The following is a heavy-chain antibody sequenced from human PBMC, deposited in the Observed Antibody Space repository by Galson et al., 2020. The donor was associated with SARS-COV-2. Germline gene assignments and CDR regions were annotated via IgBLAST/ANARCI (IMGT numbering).Heavy chain of an antibody. D-gene: IGHD3-22*01. CDR2: IYHSGST. CDR1: GYSISSGYY. Sequence: PSETLSLTCAVSGYSISSGYYWGWIRQPPGKGLEWIGSIYHSGSTYYNPSLKSRVTISVDTSKNQFSLKLGSVTAADTAVYYCALPAEYDSSGYYQVGAFDIWGQGTMVTVSS. J-gene: IGHJ3*02. V-gene: IGHV4-38-2*01. CDR3: ALPAEYDSSGYYQVGAFDI.